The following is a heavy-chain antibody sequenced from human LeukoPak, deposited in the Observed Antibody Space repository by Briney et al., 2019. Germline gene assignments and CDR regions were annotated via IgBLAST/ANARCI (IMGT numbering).Heavy chain of an antibody. CDR2: ISGSGGST. J-gene: IGHJ6*02. CDR3: AKDSSLRGSGGMDV. D-gene: IGHD5-12*01. V-gene: IGHV3-23*01. CDR1: GFTFSSYA. Sequence: QPGGSLRLSCAASGFTFSSYAMSWVRQAPGKGLEWVSAISGSGGSTYYADSVKGRFTISRDNSKNTPYLQMTRLRAEDTAVYYCAKDSSLRGSGGMDVWGQGTTVTVSS.